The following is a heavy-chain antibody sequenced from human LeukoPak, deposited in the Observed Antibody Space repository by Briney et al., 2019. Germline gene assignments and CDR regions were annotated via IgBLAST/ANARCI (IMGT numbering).Heavy chain of an antibody. CDR2: ISAYNANT. V-gene: IGHV1-18*01. Sequence: ASVKVSCKASGYTFTSYGISWVRQAPGQGLEWMGWISAYNANTNYAQKLQGRVTMTTDTSTSTAYMELRSLRSDDTAVYYCARDTNQGHLVGATDEAFDPWGQGTLVTVSS. J-gene: IGHJ5*02. CDR3: ARDTNQGHLVGATDEAFDP. D-gene: IGHD1-26*01. CDR1: GYTFTSYG.